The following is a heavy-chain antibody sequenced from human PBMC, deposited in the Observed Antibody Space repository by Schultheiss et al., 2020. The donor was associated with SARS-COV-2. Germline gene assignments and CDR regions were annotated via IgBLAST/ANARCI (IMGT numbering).Heavy chain of an antibody. Sequence: SVKVSCKASGGTFSSYAISWVRQAPGQGLEWMGGIIPIFGTANYAQKFQGRVTMTTDTSTRTAYMELRSLTSDDTAVYYCAKSRGRRWYNWNEDFQHWGQGTLVTVSS. CDR3: AKSRGRRWYNWNEDFQH. D-gene: IGHD1-20*01. J-gene: IGHJ1*01. CDR1: GGTFSSYA. CDR2: IIPIFGTA. V-gene: IGHV1-69*05.